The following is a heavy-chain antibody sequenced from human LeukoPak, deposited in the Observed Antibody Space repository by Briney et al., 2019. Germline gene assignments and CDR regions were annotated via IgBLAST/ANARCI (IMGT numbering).Heavy chain of an antibody. V-gene: IGHV3-48*02. CDR1: GFTFSTFG. D-gene: IGHD3-10*01. Sequence: PGGSLTLSCAASGFTFSTFGMNWVRQAPGKGLEWISYISSTSSTIYYLGSVKGRFTISRENAKNSLYLEMNSLRDEDTAVYYCARDAPFTLIRGVAEDYWGQGTLATVSS. J-gene: IGHJ4*02. CDR2: ISSTSSTI. CDR3: ARDAPFTLIRGVAEDY.